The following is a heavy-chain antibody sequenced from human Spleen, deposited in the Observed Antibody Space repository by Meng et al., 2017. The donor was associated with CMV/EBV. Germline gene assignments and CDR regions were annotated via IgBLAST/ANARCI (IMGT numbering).Heavy chain of an antibody. Sequence: SVKVSCKASGGTFSSYGISWVRQAPGQGLDWMGGIIPVFGTTHYAQKFQGRVTITTDESTTTAYMELSSLRSEDTAVYYCAKERGVGTTRIFDPWGQGTLVTVSS. J-gene: IGHJ5*02. V-gene: IGHV1-69*05. CDR3: AKERGVGTTRIFDP. CDR2: IIPVFGTT. D-gene: IGHD3-10*01. CDR1: GGTFSSYG.